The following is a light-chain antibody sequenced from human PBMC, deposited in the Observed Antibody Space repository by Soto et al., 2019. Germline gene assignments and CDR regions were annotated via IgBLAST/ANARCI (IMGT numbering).Light chain of an antibody. CDR1: SSDVGGYDY. Sequence: QSVLTQPASVSGSPGQSIAISCTGTSSDVGGYDYVSWYQQHPDKAPKLIIYEVTKRPSGVSNRFSGSKSGNTASLTISGLQPDDEADYYCSSHKSGDTRVFGSGTKVTVL. V-gene: IGLV2-14*01. J-gene: IGLJ1*01. CDR2: EVT. CDR3: SSHKSGDTRV.